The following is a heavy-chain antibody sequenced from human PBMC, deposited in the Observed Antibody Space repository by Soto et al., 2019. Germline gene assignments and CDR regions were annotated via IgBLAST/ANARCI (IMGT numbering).Heavy chain of an antibody. CDR3: ASRKSSPYFDY. Sequence: SETLSLTCAVSGGSISSGGYSWSWIRQPPGKGLEWIGYIYHSGSPYYNPSLKSRVTISVDTSKNQFSLKLSSVAAADTAVYFCASRKSSPYFDYWGQGTLVTVPQ. V-gene: IGHV4-30-2*05. CDR1: GGSISSGGYS. CDR2: IYHSGSP. J-gene: IGHJ4*02. D-gene: IGHD3-10*01.